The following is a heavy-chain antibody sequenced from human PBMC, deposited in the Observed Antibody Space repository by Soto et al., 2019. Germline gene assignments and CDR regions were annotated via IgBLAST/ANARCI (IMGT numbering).Heavy chain of an antibody. J-gene: IGHJ4*02. Sequence: ASFKVACKACAYTFTSYYMHWVRQAPGQGLEWMRIINPSGGSTSYAQNFQSIVTMTRDTSTSTVYLDLSSLRSEDTAVYYCARDRADCGADCYSDYWGQGTLVTVSS. V-gene: IGHV1-46*01. CDR1: AYTFTSYY. CDR2: INPSGGST. D-gene: IGHD2-21*02. CDR3: ARDRADCGADCYSDY.